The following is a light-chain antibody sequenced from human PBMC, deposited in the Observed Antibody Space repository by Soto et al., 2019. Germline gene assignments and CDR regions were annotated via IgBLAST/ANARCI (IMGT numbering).Light chain of an antibody. V-gene: IGKV1-5*03. CDR1: QSISSW. CDR3: QQYNSYSYT. CDR2: KAS. Sequence: DIQMTQSPSTLSASVGDRVTITCRASQSISSWLAWYQQKPGKAPKLLLYKASSLESGVPSRFSGSGSGTEFTLTISSLQPDDFATYYCQQYNSYSYTFGQGTTLAIK. J-gene: IGKJ2*01.